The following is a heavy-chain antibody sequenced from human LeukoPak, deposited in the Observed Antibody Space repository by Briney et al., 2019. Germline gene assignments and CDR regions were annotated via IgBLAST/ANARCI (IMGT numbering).Heavy chain of an antibody. D-gene: IGHD1-26*01. CDR1: AGSIGSYY. J-gene: IGHJ4*02. CDR2: FYTTGGT. CDR3: ARHVKNYYPNY. Sequence: PSEALSLTCSVSAGSIGSYYWSWIRQPPGKGLEWIGYFYTTGGTNYNPSLKSRVTMSLGTSRNQFSLRLTSVTAADTAVYYCARHVKNYYPNYWGQGILVTVSS. V-gene: IGHV4-4*09.